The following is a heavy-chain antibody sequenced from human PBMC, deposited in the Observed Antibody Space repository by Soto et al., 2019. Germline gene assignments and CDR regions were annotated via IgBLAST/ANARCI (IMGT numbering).Heavy chain of an antibody. Sequence: QVQLQESGPGLVKPSETLSLTCTVSGGSISSYYWSWLRQPPWKGLEWIGYIYYSGSTNYNPSLKSRVTLSVDTSKNQCSLKLSSVPAADTAVYYCARGASVAGTCFDYWGQGTMVTVSS. CDR2: IYYSGST. CDR1: GGSISSYY. D-gene: IGHD6-19*01. CDR3: ARGASVAGTCFDY. V-gene: IGHV4-59*01. J-gene: IGHJ4*02.